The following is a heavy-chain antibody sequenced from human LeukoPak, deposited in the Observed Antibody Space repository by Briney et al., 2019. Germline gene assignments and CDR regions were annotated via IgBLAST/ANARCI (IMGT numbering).Heavy chain of an antibody. D-gene: IGHD3-22*01. J-gene: IGHJ6*03. CDR2: IYYSGNT. Sequence: PSETLSLTCTVSGGSISSSSYYWGWIRQPPGKGLEWIGSIYYSGNTYYNPSLKSRVTISVDTSKNQFSLKLSSVTAADTAVYYCASQTYYYDSSGYPPGGYYMDVWGKGTTVTVSS. V-gene: IGHV4-39*07. CDR1: GGSISSSSYY. CDR3: ASQTYYYDSSGYPPGGYYMDV.